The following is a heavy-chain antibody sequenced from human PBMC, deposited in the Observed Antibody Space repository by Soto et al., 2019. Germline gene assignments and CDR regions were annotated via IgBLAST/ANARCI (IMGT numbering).Heavy chain of an antibody. CDR1: GFTFSSYE. CDR3: ARDPFLTGSLDY. Sequence: GGSLRLSCAASGFTFSSYEMNWVRQAPGKGLEWVSYISISGGSIYYADSVKGRFTISRDNAKKSLYLEINSLRAEDTAVYYCARDPFLTGSLDYWGQGTLVTVSS. D-gene: IGHD3-9*01. J-gene: IGHJ4*02. V-gene: IGHV3-48*03. CDR2: ISISGGSI.